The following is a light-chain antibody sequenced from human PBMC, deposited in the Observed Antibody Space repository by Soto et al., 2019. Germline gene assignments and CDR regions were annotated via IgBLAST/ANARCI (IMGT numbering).Light chain of an antibody. J-gene: IGKJ2*01. CDR2: GAS. CDR1: QSVSSSY. CDR3: QQYGSSPQYT. Sequence: EIVLTQSPGTLSLSPGERATLSCRASQSVSSSYLAWYQQKPGQAPRLLIYGASSRATGIPARFSGSGSGTDFTLTISSLEPEDFAVYYCQQYGSSPQYTFGQGTKLEIK. V-gene: IGKV3-20*01.